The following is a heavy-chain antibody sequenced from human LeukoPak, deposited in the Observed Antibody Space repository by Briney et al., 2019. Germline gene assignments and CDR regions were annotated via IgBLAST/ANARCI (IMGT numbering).Heavy chain of an antibody. Sequence: ASVSVSCKASGYTFTSYGVSWVRQAPGQGLDWMGWISANNGNTNSAQKFQGRVTMTTDTSTRTAYMQLWSLRFDDTAVYYCARGGSYSSSWYRIDYWGEGTLVTVSS. D-gene: IGHD6-13*01. CDR1: GYTFTSYG. CDR2: ISANNGNT. CDR3: ARGGSYSSSWYRIDY. J-gene: IGHJ4*02. V-gene: IGHV1-18*01.